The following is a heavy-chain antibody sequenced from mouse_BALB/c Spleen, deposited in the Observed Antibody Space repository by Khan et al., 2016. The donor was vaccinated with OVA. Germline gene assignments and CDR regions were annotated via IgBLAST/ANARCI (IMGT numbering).Heavy chain of an antibody. V-gene: IGHV3-2*02. CDR3: ARTARKKY. J-gene: IGHJ2*01. CDR1: GYSITSGYG. CDR2: ISYSGST. Sequence: EVKLLESGPGLVKPSQSLSLTCTVTGYSITSGYGWNWIRQFPGNKLEWMGYISYSGSTNYNPSLKSRISITRDTSKNQFFLQLNSVTTEDTATYYCARTARKKYWGQGTTLTVSS. D-gene: IGHD1-2*01.